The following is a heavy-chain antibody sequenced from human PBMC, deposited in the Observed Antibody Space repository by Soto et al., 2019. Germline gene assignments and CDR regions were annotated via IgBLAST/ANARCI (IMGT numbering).Heavy chain of an antibody. Sequence: ASVKVSCKVSGYTLTELSMHWVRQAPGKGLEWMGGFDPEDGETIYAQKFQGRVTMTEDTSTDTAYMELSSLRSEDTAVYYCATDLNYGSGSYYKWHNWFDPWGQGTLVTVSS. CDR2: FDPEDGET. D-gene: IGHD3-10*01. CDR3: ATDLNYGSGSYYKWHNWFDP. CDR1: GYTLTELS. V-gene: IGHV1-24*01. J-gene: IGHJ5*02.